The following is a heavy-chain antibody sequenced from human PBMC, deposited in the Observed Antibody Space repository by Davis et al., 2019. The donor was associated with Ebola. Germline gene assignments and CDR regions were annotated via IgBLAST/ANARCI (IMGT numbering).Heavy chain of an antibody. V-gene: IGHV4-38-2*02. J-gene: IGHJ4*02. D-gene: IGHD3-9*01. CDR3: ATRRLTFEAIDY. Sequence: SETLSLTCTVSGYSISSGYYWGWIRQPPGKGLEWIGSIYHSGSTYYNPSLKSRVTISVDTSKNQFSLKLSSVTAADTSVYYCATRRLTFEAIDYWGQGTLVTVSS. CDR2: IYHSGST. CDR1: GYSISSGYY.